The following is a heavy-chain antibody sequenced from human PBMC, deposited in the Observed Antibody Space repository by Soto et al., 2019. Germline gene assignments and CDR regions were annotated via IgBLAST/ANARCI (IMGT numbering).Heavy chain of an antibody. Sequence: NPSETLSLTCSVSGDSISTVDYFWAWIRQPPGQALEYIGYIYKSATTYYNPSFESRVAISLDTSKSQFSLNVTSVTAADTAVYFCARGRYCLTGRCFPNWFDSWGQGTLVTVLL. J-gene: IGHJ5*01. CDR3: ARGRYCLTGRCFPNWFDS. D-gene: IGHD2-15*01. CDR1: GDSISTVDYF. V-gene: IGHV4-30-4*01. CDR2: IYKSATT.